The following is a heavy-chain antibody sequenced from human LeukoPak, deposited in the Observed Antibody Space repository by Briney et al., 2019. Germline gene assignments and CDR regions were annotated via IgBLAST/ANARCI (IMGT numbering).Heavy chain of an antibody. Sequence: GGSLRLSCAASGFSFSNFWMSWVRQAPGKGLEWVANIKPDGSATNYVDSVKGRFTISRDNAKNSLDLQMNSLRAEDTAVYYCARGGGSSSWGQGTRVTVSS. CDR3: ARGGGSSS. CDR1: GFSFSNFW. V-gene: IGHV3-7*01. J-gene: IGHJ5*02. CDR2: IKPDGSAT. D-gene: IGHD6-6*01.